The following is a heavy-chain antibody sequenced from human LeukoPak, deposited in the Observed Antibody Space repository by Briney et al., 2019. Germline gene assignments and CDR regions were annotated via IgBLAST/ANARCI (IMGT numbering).Heavy chain of an antibody. CDR3: ARDMGSGWYSD. CDR2: ISSSGST. V-gene: IGHV4-4*07. CDR1: GGSISSYY. Sequence: SXXLSLTCTVSGGSISSYYWSWIRQPAGKGLEWIGRISSSGSTNYNPSLRSRISMSGDTSKKQFSLKLSSVTAADTAVYYCARDMGSGWYSDWGQGTLVTVSS. J-gene: IGHJ4*02. D-gene: IGHD6-19*01.